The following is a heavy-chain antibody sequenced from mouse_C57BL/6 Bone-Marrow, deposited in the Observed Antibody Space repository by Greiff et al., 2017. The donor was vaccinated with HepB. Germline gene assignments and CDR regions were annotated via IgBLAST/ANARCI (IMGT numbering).Heavy chain of an antibody. CDR2: IRSKSNNYAT. V-gene: IGHV10-1*01. Sequence: EVKLVESGGGLVQPKGSLKLSCAASGFSFNTYAMNWVRQAPGKGLEWVARIRSKSNNYATYYADSVKDRFTISRDDSESMLYLQMNNLKTEDTAMYYCVRQGPYWEGGYFDVWGTGTTVTVSS. CDR3: VRQGPYWEGGYFDV. J-gene: IGHJ1*03. D-gene: IGHD4-1*01. CDR1: GFSFNTYA.